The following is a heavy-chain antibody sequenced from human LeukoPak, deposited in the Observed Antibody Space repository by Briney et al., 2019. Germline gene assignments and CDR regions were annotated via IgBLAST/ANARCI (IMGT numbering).Heavy chain of an antibody. CDR2: ISYDGSNQ. D-gene: IGHD3-22*01. J-gene: IGHJ4*02. CDR3: AKGYYYDSGGYYQHFDH. CDR1: GFTFSNFG. Sequence: GGSLRLSCAASGFTFSNFGIHWVRQAPGKGLEWVALISYDGSNQYYADSVKGRFTISRDNSKSTLYLQMNSLSPEDTAVYYCAKGYYYDSGGYYQHFDHWGQGTLVTVSS. V-gene: IGHV3-30*18.